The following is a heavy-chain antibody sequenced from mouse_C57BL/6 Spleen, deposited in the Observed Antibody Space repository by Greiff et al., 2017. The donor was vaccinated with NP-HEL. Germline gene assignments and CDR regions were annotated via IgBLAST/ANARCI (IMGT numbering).Heavy chain of an antibody. CDR3: TRWGSSPYYAMDY. CDR1: GYTFTDYE. V-gene: IGHV1-15*01. CDR2: IDPETGGT. J-gene: IGHJ4*01. Sequence: QLQQSGAELVRPGASVTLSCKASGYTFTDYEMHWVKQTPVHGLEWIGAIDPETGGTAYNQKFKGKAKLTADKSSSTAYMELRSLTSEDSAVYYCTRWGSSPYYAMDYWGQGTSVTVSS. D-gene: IGHD1-1*01.